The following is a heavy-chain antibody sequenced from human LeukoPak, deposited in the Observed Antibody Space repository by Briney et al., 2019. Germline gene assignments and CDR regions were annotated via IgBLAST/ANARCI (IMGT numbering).Heavy chain of an antibody. Sequence: GGSLRLSCAASGFTFSSYAMSWVRQAPGKGLEWVSGTNGNGASTYYADSVEGRFTISRDNSKNTLYLQMDSLRAEDTAVYYRARTPLVYDAFDLWGQGTMVTVSS. CDR3: ARTPLVYDAFDL. CDR1: GFTFSSYA. CDR2: TNGNGAST. J-gene: IGHJ3*01. V-gene: IGHV3-23*01. D-gene: IGHD3-9*01.